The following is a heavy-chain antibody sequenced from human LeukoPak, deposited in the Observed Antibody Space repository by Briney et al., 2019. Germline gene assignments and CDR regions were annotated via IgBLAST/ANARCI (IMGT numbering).Heavy chain of an antibody. V-gene: IGHV1-2*02. J-gene: IGHJ4*02. CDR3: ARDPAVAEYYFDY. D-gene: IGHD6-19*01. Sequence: GASVKVSCKASGYTFTGYYMHWVRQAPGQGLERMGWINPNSGGTNYAQKFQGRVTMTRDTSISTAYMELSRLRSDDTAVYYCARDPAVAEYYFDYWGQGTLVTVSS. CDR1: GYTFTGYY. CDR2: INPNSGGT.